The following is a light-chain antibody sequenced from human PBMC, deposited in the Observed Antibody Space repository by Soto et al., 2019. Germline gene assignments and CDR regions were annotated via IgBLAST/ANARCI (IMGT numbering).Light chain of an antibody. Sequence: QSVLTQPPSASGAPGQRVIISCSGSNSNIGRNTVTWYQQLPGTAPKLLIYSNNQRPSGVPDRFSGSKSGTSASLAISGLQSEDEADYYCAAWDDSLNGYVGFGGGTKVTVL. CDR1: NSNIGRNT. V-gene: IGLV1-44*01. J-gene: IGLJ2*01. CDR3: AAWDDSLNGYVG. CDR2: SNN.